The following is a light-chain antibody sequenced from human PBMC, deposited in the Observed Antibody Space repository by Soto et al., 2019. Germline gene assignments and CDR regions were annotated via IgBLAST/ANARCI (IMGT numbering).Light chain of an antibody. CDR3: QQYNNWPLT. Sequence: EIVLTQSRGTLSLSPGERSTLSCRASQSVGASRLAWYQQKPGQAPRLLIYGASTRATGIPARFSGSGSGTDFTLTISSLQSEDFTVDYCQQYNNWPLTFGGATKVDIK. J-gene: IGKJ4*01. CDR1: QSVGASR. V-gene: IGKV3-15*01. CDR2: GAS.